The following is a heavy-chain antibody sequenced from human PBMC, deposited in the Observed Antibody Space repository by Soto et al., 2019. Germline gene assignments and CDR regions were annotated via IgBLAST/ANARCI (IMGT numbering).Heavy chain of an antibody. D-gene: IGHD3-10*01. J-gene: IGHJ6*02. CDR3: ARGSGDHYYYGMDV. V-gene: IGHV3-48*02. CDR1: GFTFSSNS. Sequence: SLRLSCAASGFTFSSNSISWVRQAPGKGLEWVSYISSSSSTIYYADSVKGRFTISRDNAKNSLYLQMYSLRDEDTAVYYCARGSGDHYYYGMDVWGQGTTVTVSS. CDR2: ISSSSSTI.